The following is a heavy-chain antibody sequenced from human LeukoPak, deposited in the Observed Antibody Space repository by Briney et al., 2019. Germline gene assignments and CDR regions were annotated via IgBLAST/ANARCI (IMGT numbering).Heavy chain of an antibody. Sequence: SETLSLTCAVYGGSFSGYYWSWIRQPPGKGLEWIGEINHSGSTNYNPSLNSRVTISVDTSKNQFSLKLSSVTAADTAVYYCARWGSRGYDYWGQGTLVTVSS. J-gene: IGHJ4*02. V-gene: IGHV4-34*01. D-gene: IGHD5-12*01. CDR1: GGSFSGYY. CDR2: INHSGST. CDR3: ARWGSRGYDY.